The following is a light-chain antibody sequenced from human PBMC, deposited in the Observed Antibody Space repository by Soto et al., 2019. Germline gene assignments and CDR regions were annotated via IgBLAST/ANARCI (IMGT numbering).Light chain of an antibody. CDR3: QPTIYRFT. CDR1: QSVSSY. Sequence: EIVLTQSPATLSLSPGERATLSCRASQSVSSYLAWYQQKPGQAPRLLIYDASNRATGIPARFSGSGSGTDFTLTISSLELFDFAVYPPQPTIYRFTFLVGTQFDIK. CDR2: DAS. V-gene: IGKV3-11*01. J-gene: IGKJ4*01.